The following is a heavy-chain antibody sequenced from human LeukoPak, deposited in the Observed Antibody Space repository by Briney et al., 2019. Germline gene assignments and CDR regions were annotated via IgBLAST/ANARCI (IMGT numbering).Heavy chain of an antibody. Sequence: PSETLSLTCTVSGGSISGYYWSWIRQPPGKGLEWIGYIYSSGSTNYKPSLNSRVTISLDTSKSQFSLRLSSVTAADTAVYYCARFKAAAGSGWFDPWGQGTLVTVSS. CDR3: ARFKAAAGSGWFDP. CDR2: IYSSGST. CDR1: GGSISGYY. V-gene: IGHV4-59*01. J-gene: IGHJ5*02. D-gene: IGHD6-13*01.